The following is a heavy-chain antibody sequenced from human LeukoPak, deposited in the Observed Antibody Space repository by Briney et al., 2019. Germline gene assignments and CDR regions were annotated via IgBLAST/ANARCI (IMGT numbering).Heavy chain of an antibody. V-gene: IGHV3-9*01. CDR3: AREEDSSIWYYY. Sequence: GGSLRLSCAASGFTFDDYAMHWVRQAPGKGLEWVSGISWNSGSIGYADSVKGRFTISRDNAKNTLYLQMNSLRAEDTAVYYCAREEDSSIWYYYWGQGTLVTVSS. CDR1: GFTFDDYA. J-gene: IGHJ4*02. D-gene: IGHD6-13*01. CDR2: ISWNSGSI.